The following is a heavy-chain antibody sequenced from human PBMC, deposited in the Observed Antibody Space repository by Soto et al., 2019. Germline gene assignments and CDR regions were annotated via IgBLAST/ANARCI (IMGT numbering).Heavy chain of an antibody. V-gene: IGHV3-33*01. CDR2: IWYDGSNK. Sequence: GGSLRLSCAASGFTFSSYGMHWVRQAPGKGLEWVAVIWYDGSNKYYADSVKGRFTISRDNSKNTLYLQMNSLRAEDTAVYYCASHCSGGSCYSFDYWGQGTLVTVSS. CDR1: GFTFSSYG. CDR3: ASHCSGGSCYSFDY. D-gene: IGHD2-15*01. J-gene: IGHJ4*02.